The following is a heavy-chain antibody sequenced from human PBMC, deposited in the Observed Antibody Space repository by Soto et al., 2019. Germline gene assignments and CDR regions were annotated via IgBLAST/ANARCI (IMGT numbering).Heavy chain of an antibody. CDR1: GGSFSGYY. CDR2: INHSGST. V-gene: IGHV4-34*01. CDR3: ARGGFSHPQRFWSGYYNYYYGMDV. Sequence: SETLSLTCAVYGGSFSGYYWSWIRQPPGKGLEWIGEINHSGSTNYNPSLKSRVTILVDTSKNQFSLKLSSVTAADTAVYYCARGGFSHPQRFWSGYYNYYYGMDVWGQGTTVTVSS. J-gene: IGHJ6*02. D-gene: IGHD3-3*01.